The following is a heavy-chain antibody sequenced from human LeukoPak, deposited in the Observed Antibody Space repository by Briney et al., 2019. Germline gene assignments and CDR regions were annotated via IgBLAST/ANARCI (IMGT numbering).Heavy chain of an antibody. J-gene: IGHJ5*02. D-gene: IGHD6-19*01. CDR2: ISSSGGST. V-gene: IGHV3-23*01. CDR3: AKDPASSGWYSGWFEP. CDR1: GFTFSSYA. Sequence: GGSLRLSCAASGFTFSSYAMSWVRQAPGKGLEWASAISSSGGSTYYGGSVKGRFTISRDNSMNTLYLQMNSLRAEDTAVYYCAKDPASSGWYSGWFEPWGQGTLVTVSS.